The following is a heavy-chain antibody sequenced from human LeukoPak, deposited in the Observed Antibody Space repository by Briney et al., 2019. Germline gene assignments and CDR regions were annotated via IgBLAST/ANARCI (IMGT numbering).Heavy chain of an antibody. V-gene: IGHV4-39*01. CDR1: GGSISSSSYY. D-gene: IGHD3-22*01. CDR3: ARHGESGEGVYYDSSGYYYRWFDP. J-gene: IGHJ5*02. Sequence: SETLSLTCTVSGGSISSSSYYWGWIRQPPGKGLEWIGSIYYSGSTYYNPSLKSRVTISVDTSKNQFSLKLSSVTAADTAVYYCARHGESGEGVYYDSSGYYYRWFDPWGQGTLVTVSS. CDR2: IYYSGST.